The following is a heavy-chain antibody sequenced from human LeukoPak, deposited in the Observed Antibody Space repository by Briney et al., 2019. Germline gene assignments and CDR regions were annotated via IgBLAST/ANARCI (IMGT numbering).Heavy chain of an antibody. Sequence: PGGSLRLSCAASGFTFSSYAMSWVRQAPGKGLEWVAVIWYDGSNKYYADSVKGRFTISRDNSKNTLYLQMNSLRAEDTAVYYCARDIAARWYYFDYWGQGTLVTVSS. J-gene: IGHJ4*02. CDR2: IWYDGSNK. V-gene: IGHV3-33*08. D-gene: IGHD6-13*01. CDR1: GFTFSSYA. CDR3: ARDIAARWYYFDY.